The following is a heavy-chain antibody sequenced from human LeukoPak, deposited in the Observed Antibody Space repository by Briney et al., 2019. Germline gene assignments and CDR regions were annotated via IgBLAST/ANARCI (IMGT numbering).Heavy chain of an antibody. CDR2: ILYSGST. CDR3: AREKSSGWYGGDFDY. Sequence: SETLSLTCTVSGGSISSYYWSWIRQPPGKGLEWIGYILYSGSTNYNPSLKSRVTISVDTSKSQFSLNLSSVTAADTAVYYCAREKSSGWYGGDFDYWGQGTLVTVSS. D-gene: IGHD6-19*01. V-gene: IGHV4-59*01. J-gene: IGHJ4*02. CDR1: GGSISSYY.